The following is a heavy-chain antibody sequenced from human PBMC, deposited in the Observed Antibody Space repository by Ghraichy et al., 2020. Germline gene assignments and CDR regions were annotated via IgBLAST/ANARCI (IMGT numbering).Heavy chain of an antibody. CDR1: GFTFSDSA. D-gene: IGHD2-15*01. V-gene: IGHV3-73*01. J-gene: IGHJ4*02. CDR3: TRGYCRGGICYSFDH. CDR2: IRSKANSYAT. Sequence: GGSLRLSCATSGFTFSDSAMHWVRQASGKGLEWVGRIRSKANSYATVYAASGKGRFTISRDDSKNTAYLQMNSLKTEDTALYYCTRGYCRGGICYSFDHWGQGTLVTVPS.